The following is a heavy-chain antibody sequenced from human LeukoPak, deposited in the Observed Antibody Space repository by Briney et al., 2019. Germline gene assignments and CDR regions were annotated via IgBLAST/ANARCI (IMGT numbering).Heavy chain of an antibody. CDR3: ARIPGIAAAGDDAFDI. Sequence: SETLSLTCAVSGGSISGSNWWSWVRQPPGKGLEWIGEIYHSGSTNYNPSLKSRVTISVDKSKNQFSLKLSSVTAADTAVYYCARIPGIAAAGDDAFDIWGQGTMVTVSS. D-gene: IGHD6-13*01. J-gene: IGHJ3*02. V-gene: IGHV4-4*02. CDR2: IYHSGST. CDR1: GGSISGSNW.